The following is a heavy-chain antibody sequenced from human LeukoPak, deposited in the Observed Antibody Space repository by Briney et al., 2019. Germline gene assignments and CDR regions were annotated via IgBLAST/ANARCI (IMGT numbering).Heavy chain of an antibody. D-gene: IGHD4-23*01. V-gene: IGHV3-48*01. Sequence: GGSLRLSCAASGFTFSSYSMNWVRQAPGKGLEWVSYISGSGGSIYYADSVRGRFTISRDNARNSLSLQMNSLRAEDTAVYYCARVDYGGFNFDYWGQGTLVTVST. CDR3: ARVDYGGFNFDY. CDR2: ISGSGGSI. J-gene: IGHJ4*02. CDR1: GFTFSSYS.